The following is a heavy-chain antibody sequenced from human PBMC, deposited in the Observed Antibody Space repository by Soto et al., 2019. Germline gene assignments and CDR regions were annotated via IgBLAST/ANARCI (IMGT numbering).Heavy chain of an antibody. V-gene: IGHV3-15*07. D-gene: IGHD5-12*01. Sequence: EVQLVESGGGLVKPGGSLRLSCAASGFTFSNAWMNWVRQAPGKGLEWVGRIKSKTDGGTTDYAAPVKGRFTISRDDSKNTLYQQMNSLKTEDTAVYYCTVPSGYVAYGMDVWGQGTTVTVSS. CDR1: GFTFSNAW. CDR2: IKSKTDGGTT. J-gene: IGHJ6*02. CDR3: TVPSGYVAYGMDV.